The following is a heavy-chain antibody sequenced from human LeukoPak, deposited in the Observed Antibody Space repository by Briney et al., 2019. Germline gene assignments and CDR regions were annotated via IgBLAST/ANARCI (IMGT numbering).Heavy chain of an antibody. CDR2: IIPIFGIA. Sequence: SVKVSCTASGDTFSSYAISRVRQAPGQGLEWMGRIIPIFGIANYAQKFQGRVTITADKSTSTAYMELSRLRSEDTAVYYCARKYYYDSSGYSPHAFDIWGQGTMVTVSS. CDR3: ARKYYYDSSGYSPHAFDI. J-gene: IGHJ3*02. V-gene: IGHV1-69*04. CDR1: GDTFSSYA. D-gene: IGHD3-22*01.